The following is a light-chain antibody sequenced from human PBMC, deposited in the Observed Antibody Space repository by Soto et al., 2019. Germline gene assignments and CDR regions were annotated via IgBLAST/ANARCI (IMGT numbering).Light chain of an antibody. CDR1: SGHRNYI. J-gene: IGLJ2*01. CDR2: LEGSGSY. V-gene: IGLV4-60*02. Sequence: QLVLTQSSSASASLGSSVKFTCTLSSGHRNYIIAWHQQQPGKAPRYLMKLEGSGSYNKGSGVPDRFSGSSSGADRYLTISNLQFEDEADYYCETWDSNTRVFGGGTKLTVL. CDR3: ETWDSNTRV.